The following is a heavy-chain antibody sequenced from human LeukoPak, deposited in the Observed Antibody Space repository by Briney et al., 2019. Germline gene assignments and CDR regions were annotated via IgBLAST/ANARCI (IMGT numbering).Heavy chain of an antibody. D-gene: IGHD4-17*01. J-gene: IGHJ2*01. CDR1: GFTFISYW. V-gene: IGHV3-7*01. CDR2: IKQDGSEK. CDR3: ARGLATVTTWYFDL. Sequence: GGSLRLSCAASGFTFISYWMSWVRQAPGKGLEWVANIKQDGSEKYYVDSVKGRFTISRDNAKNSLYLQMNSLRAEDTAVYYCARGLATVTTWYFDLWGRGTLVTVSS.